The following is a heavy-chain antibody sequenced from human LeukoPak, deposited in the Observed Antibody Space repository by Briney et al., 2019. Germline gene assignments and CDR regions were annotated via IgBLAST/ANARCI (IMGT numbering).Heavy chain of an antibody. CDR2: ISSSSSYI. V-gene: IGHV3-21*01. D-gene: IGHD3-22*01. J-gene: IGHJ4*02. Sequence: PGGSLRLSCAASVYTFCSYPMNWVRKAPGKGLEWLSSISSSSSYIYYADSVKGRFTISRDNAKNSLYLQMNSLRAEDTAVYYCARDGTYDSSGCGSYFDYWGQGTLVTVSS. CDR1: VYTFCSYP. CDR3: ARDGTYDSSGCGSYFDY.